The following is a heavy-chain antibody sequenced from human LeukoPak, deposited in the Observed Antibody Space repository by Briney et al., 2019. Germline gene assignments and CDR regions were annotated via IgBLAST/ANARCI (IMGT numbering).Heavy chain of an antibody. D-gene: IGHD3-10*01. J-gene: IGHJ4*02. CDR2: IYTSGTT. Sequence: PSQTLSLTCTVSGGSISSGTSYCYWIWQPAGRGLEWIGLIYTSGTTNYNPSLKSRVTISVDTSKNQFSLKLSSVTAADTAVYYCASDTGYWGQGTLVTVSS. CDR1: GGSISSGTSY. CDR3: ASDTGY. V-gene: IGHV4-61*02.